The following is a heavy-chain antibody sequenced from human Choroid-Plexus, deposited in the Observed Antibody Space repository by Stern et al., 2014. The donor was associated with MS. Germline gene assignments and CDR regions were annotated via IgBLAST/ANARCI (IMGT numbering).Heavy chain of an antibody. J-gene: IGHJ5*02. CDR1: GFTFVSFA. CDR2: VSYDGSNK. Sequence: VQLVESGGGVVQPGRPLRLSCVASGFTFVSFAMHWVRQAPGKGLEWVAGVSYDGSNKYYADSVKGRFTISRDNSQNTLYMQMSSLRPEDTAVYYCAKDRHYLTYFFDHWGQGSLVTVSS. CDR3: AKDRHYLTYFFDH. D-gene: IGHD2/OR15-2a*01. V-gene: IGHV3-30*18.